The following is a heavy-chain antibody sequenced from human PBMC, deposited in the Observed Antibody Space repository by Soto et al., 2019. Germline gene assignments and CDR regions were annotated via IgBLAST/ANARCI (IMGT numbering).Heavy chain of an antibody. CDR2: IKQDGSEK. CDR1: GFTFSSSW. Sequence: PGGSLRLSCAASGFTFSSSWMSWVRQAPGKGLEWVANIKQDGSEKNYVGSVKGRFTVSRDNAKNSLSLQMNSLRDEDTAVYYCERDYITSSWGQGTLVTVSS. CDR3: ERDYITSS. V-gene: IGHV3-7*01. J-gene: IGHJ5*02. D-gene: IGHD1-20*01.